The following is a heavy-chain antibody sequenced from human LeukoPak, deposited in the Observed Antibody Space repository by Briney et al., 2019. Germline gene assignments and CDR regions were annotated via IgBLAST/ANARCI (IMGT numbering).Heavy chain of an antibody. D-gene: IGHD3-10*01. CDR3: ARQSVGFGEFNFDY. CDR1: GGSFSGYY. Sequence: PSETLSLTCAVYGGSFSGYYWSWIRQPPGKGLEWIGSIYYSGTTHYNPSLESRVTISVDTSKNQFSLKLSSVTAADTAVYYCARQSVGFGEFNFDYWGQGTLVTVSS. V-gene: IGHV4-34*01. J-gene: IGHJ4*02. CDR2: IYYSGTT.